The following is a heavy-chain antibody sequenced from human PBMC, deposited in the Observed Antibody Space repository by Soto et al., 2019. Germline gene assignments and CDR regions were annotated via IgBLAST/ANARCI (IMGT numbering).Heavy chain of an antibody. D-gene: IGHD6-19*01. CDR2: SNAGNGNT. V-gene: IGHV1-3*05. CDR3: ARSPGIAVADY. CDR1: GYTFTSYA. J-gene: IGHJ4*02. Sequence: QVQLVQSGAEEKKPGASVKVSCKASGYTFTSYAMHWVRQAPGQRLEWMGWSNAGNGNTKYSQKFQGRVTITRDTSACTAYMELSSLRSEDTALYYCARSPGIAVADYWGQGTLVTVSS.